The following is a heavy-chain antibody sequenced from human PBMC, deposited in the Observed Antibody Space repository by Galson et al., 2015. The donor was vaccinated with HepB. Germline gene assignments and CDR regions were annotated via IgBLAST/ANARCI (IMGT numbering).Heavy chain of an antibody. CDR2: TTHSGIT. Sequence: SETLSLTCAVYGGSFSDYFWTWIRQPPGKGLEWIGQTTHSGITNYNPSLESRVTISVDTSKNQFYLRLSSVTAADTGIYYCARVKPRWFSSLKVPHCCDYWGQGALVTVSS. J-gene: IGHJ4*02. V-gene: IGHV4-34*01. CDR3: ARVKPRWFSSLKVPHCCDY. CDR1: GGSFSDYF. D-gene: IGHD3-10*01.